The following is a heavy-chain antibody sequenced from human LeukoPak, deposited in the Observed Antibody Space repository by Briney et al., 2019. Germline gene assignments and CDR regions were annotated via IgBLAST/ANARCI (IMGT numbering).Heavy chain of an antibody. V-gene: IGHV4-59*01. J-gene: IGHJ6*02. Sequence: SETLSFTCSVSSCSISSYYWRWIRQPPGKGLVWIGYIYYSGSTNYNHSLKRLVTISVDTSKSQFSLKLSSVTAADTAVYYCARDNYDILTGYDYYYGMDVWGQGTTVTVSS. CDR1: SCSISSYY. CDR2: IYYSGST. D-gene: IGHD3-9*01. CDR3: ARDNYDILTGYDYYYGMDV.